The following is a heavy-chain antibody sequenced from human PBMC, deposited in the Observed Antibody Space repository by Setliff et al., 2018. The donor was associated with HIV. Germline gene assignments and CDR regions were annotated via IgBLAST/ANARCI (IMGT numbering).Heavy chain of an antibody. Sequence: ASVKVSCKASGYTFTTYPIHWVRQAPGQGLEWMGSISTAFGNIDFAQKFQDRVTMTTDTATSTVYMELRNLTKDDTAVYYCAREYDVLTGYYISAFDIWGQGTMVTVSS. V-gene: IGHV1-18*04. CDR3: AREYDVLTGYYISAFDI. CDR1: GYTFTTYP. J-gene: IGHJ3*02. D-gene: IGHD3-9*01. CDR2: ISTAFGNI.